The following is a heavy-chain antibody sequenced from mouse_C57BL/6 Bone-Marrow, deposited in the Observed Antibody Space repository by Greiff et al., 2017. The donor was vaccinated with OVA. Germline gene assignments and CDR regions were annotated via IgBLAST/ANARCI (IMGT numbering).Heavy chain of an antibody. V-gene: IGHV1-26*01. CDR3: ARLGDYDGAY. Sequence: EVKLQQSGPELVKPGASVKISCKASGYTFTDYYMNWVKQSHGKSLEWIGDINPNNGGTSYNQKFKGKATLTVDKSSSTAYMELRSLTSEDSAVYYCARLGDYDGAYWGQGTTLTVSS. CDR2: INPNNGGT. CDR1: GYTFTDYY. D-gene: IGHD2-4*01. J-gene: IGHJ2*01.